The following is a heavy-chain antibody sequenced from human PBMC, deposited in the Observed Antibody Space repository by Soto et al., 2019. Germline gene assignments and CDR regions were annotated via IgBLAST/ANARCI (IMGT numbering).Heavy chain of an antibody. CDR3: ARDPRSDARLFGMDV. J-gene: IGHJ6*02. D-gene: IGHD2-21*02. V-gene: IGHV1-69*13. CDR2: IIPIFGTA. Sequence: GASVKVSCKASGGTFSSYAISWVRQAPGQGLEWMGGIIPIFGTANYAQKFQGRVTITADESTSTAYMELSSLRSEDTAVYYCARDPRSDARLFGMDVWGQGTTVTVSS. CDR1: GGTFSSYA.